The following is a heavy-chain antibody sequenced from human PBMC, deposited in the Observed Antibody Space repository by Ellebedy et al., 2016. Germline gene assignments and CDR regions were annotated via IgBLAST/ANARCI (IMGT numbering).Heavy chain of an antibody. D-gene: IGHD1-14*01. V-gene: IGHV4-39*07. Sequence: SETLSLXCTVSGGSISSSSFYWGRIRQPPGKGLEWIGSIYYSGNTYYNPSLQSRVTISGDTSKNQFSLKLSSVTAADTAVYYCARHMSPDHYYGMDIWGQGTTVTVSS. CDR1: GGSISSSSFY. CDR3: ARHMSPDHYYGMDI. CDR2: IYYSGNT. J-gene: IGHJ6*02.